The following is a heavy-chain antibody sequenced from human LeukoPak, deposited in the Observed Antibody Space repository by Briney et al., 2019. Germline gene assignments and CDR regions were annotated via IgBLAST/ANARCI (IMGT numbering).Heavy chain of an antibody. D-gene: IGHD3-22*01. CDR1: GGSISSSSYY. Sequence: SETLSLTCTVSGGSISSSSYYWGWIRQPPGKGLEWIGSIYYSGSTYYNPSLKSRVTISVDTSKNQFSLKLSSVIATDTAVYYCARLVSGYGAFDSWGQGRMVTVSS. CDR3: ARLVSGYGAFDS. J-gene: IGHJ3*02. CDR2: IYYSGST. V-gene: IGHV4-39*01.